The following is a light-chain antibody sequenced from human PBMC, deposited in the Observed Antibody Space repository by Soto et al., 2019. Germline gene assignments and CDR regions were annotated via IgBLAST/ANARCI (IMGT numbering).Light chain of an antibody. V-gene: IGLV2-11*01. CDR2: DVS. Sequence: QSALTQPRSVSGSLGQSVTISCTGTSSDVGGYNYVSWYQQHPGKAPKLMIYDVSKRPSGVPDRFSGSKSGNTASLTISGLQAEDEADYYCCSYAGSYTDVFGGGTKLTVL. CDR3: CSYAGSYTDV. CDR1: SSDVGGYNY. J-gene: IGLJ2*01.